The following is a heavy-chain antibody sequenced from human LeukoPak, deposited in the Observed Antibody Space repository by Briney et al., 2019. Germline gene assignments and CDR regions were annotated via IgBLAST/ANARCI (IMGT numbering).Heavy chain of an antibody. V-gene: IGHV3-7*01. Sequence: PGGSLRLSCAASGFTFSSYWMSWVRQAPGKGLEWVANIKQDGSEKYYVDSVKGRFTISRDNAKNSLYLQMNSLRAEDTAVYYCARGPSITIFGVVIISLDYWGQGTLVTVSS. CDR3: ARGPSITIFGVVIISLDY. D-gene: IGHD3-3*01. J-gene: IGHJ4*02. CDR1: GFTFSSYW. CDR2: IKQDGSEK.